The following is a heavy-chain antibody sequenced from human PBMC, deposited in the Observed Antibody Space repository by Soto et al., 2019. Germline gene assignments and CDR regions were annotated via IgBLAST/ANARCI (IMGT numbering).Heavy chain of an antibody. Sequence: GGSLRLSCAASGFTFSSYGMHWVRQAPGKGLEWVAVIWCDGSNRYYADSVKGRFTISRDNYKNTLYLQMNSLRAEDTAVYYYSRDREDQLLFYYCYYGMDVWGQGTTVTVSS. CDR3: SRDREDQLLFYYCYYGMDV. V-gene: IGHV3-33*08. J-gene: IGHJ6*02. CDR2: IWCDGSNR. D-gene: IGHD2-2*01. CDR1: GFTFSSYG.